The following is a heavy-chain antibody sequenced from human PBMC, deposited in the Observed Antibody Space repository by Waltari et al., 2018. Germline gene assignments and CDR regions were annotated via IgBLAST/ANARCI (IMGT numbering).Heavy chain of an antibody. CDR3: ARLESGGFITIFGVGARGGMDV. Sequence: QVQLQESGPGLVKPSGTLSLTCAVSGGSISSSNWWSWVRQPPGRGPAWIGEIYHSGSTNYNPSLKSRVTISVDKSKNQFSRKLSSVTAADTAVYYWARLESGGFITIFGVGARGGMDVWGQGTTVTVSS. V-gene: IGHV4-4*02. CDR2: IYHSGST. J-gene: IGHJ6*02. D-gene: IGHD3-3*01. CDR1: GGSISSSNW.